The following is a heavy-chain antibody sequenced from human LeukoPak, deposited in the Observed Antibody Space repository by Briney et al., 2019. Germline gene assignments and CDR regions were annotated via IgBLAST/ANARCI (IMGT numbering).Heavy chain of an antibody. Sequence: GGSLRLSCAASGFTFSSYGMHWVRQAPGKGLEWVAFIRYDGSNKYHADSVKGRFTISRDNSKNTLYLQVNSLRAEDTAVYYCAKPYYYDSSGYYPFDYWGQGTLVTVSS. CDR3: AKPYYYDSSGYYPFDY. J-gene: IGHJ4*02. D-gene: IGHD3-22*01. CDR1: GFTFSSYG. V-gene: IGHV3-30*02. CDR2: IRYDGSNK.